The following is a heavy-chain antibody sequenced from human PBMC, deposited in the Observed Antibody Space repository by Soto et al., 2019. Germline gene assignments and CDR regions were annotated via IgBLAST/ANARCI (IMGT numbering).Heavy chain of an antibody. CDR1: GGSINNGYW. Sequence: PSETLSLTCGVSGGSINNGYWWTWVRQPPGKGLEWIGEKHHSGSTNYNLSLKSRVSISLDKSKNQFSLILSSVTAADTAVYYCAYSSGWWRLDVWGQGTTVTLSS. CDR2: KHHSGST. D-gene: IGHD6-19*01. V-gene: IGHV4-4*02. CDR3: AYSSGWWRLDV. J-gene: IGHJ6*02.